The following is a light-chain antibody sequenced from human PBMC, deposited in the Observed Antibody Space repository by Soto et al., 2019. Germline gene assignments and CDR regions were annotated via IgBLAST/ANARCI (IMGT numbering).Light chain of an antibody. CDR2: AAS. CDR3: QQSYSTPQT. J-gene: IGKJ1*01. Sequence: DIQMTQSPSSLSASVGDRVTITCRASQSISSYLNWYQQKPGKAPKLLIYAASSLQSEVPSRFSGSGSGTDFTLTISSLQPEDFATYSCQQSYSTPQTFGKGTKVEIK. CDR1: QSISSY. V-gene: IGKV1-39*01.